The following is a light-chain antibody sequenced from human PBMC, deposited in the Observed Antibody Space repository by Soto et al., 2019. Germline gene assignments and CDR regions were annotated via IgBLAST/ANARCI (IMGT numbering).Light chain of an antibody. CDR2: AAS. Sequence: HIPQSQWRLAASGRARVTINCRKSQGIGNDLVWYQQKPGKPPKLLIYAASSLQSGVPSRFSGSGSGTDFTLYIIRLQPRDFARNDCQKYNSAPWTFGQGANV. V-gene: IGKV1-27*01. J-gene: IGKJ1*01. CDR1: QGIGND. CDR3: QKYNSAPWT.